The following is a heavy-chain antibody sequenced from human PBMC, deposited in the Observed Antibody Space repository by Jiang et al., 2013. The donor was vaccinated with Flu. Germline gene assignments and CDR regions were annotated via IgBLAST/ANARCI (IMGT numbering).Heavy chain of an antibody. CDR2: IKQDGSEK. CDR3: ARDGIGGDYGV. Sequence: YWMSWVRQAPGKGLEWVANIKQDGSEKYYVDSVKGRFTISRDNAKNSLYLQMNSLRAEDTAVYYCARDGIGGDYGVWGQGTTVTVSS. D-gene: IGHD4-17*01. J-gene: IGHJ6*02. CDR1: YW. V-gene: IGHV3-7*01.